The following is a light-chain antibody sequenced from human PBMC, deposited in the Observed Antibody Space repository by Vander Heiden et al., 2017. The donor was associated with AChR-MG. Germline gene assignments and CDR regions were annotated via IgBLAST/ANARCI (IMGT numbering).Light chain of an antibody. CDR3: QSYDISLSGYVV. V-gene: IGLV1-40*01. Sequence: QSVLTQPPSVSGAPGQRVTIACTGSSSNIGSVYDVHWYQQLPGAAPKLLIYANNNRPSGVPDRFSGSKSGTSASLAITGLQAEDEADYYCQSYDISLSGYVVFGGGTKLTVL. CDR2: ANN. J-gene: IGLJ2*01. CDR1: SSNIGSVYD.